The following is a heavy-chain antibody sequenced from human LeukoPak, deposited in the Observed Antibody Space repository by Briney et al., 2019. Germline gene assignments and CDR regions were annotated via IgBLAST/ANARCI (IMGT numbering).Heavy chain of an antibody. CDR1: GFTFSNAW. V-gene: IGHV3-15*01. CDR2: IRSKTDGGTT. CDR3: TTAVAGPYYFDC. Sequence: GGSLRLSCAASGFTFSNAWMSWVRQAPGKGLEWVGRIRSKTDGGTTDYAAPVKGRFTISRDDSKNTLYLQMSSLETEDTAVYYCTTAVAGPYYFDCWGQGTLVTVSS. J-gene: IGHJ4*02. D-gene: IGHD6-19*01.